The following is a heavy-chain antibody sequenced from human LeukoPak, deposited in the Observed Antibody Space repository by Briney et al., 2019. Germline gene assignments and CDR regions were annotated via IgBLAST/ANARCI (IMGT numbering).Heavy chain of an antibody. Sequence: GGSLRLSCAASGFTFSDYYMSWIRQAPGKGLEWVSYISSSGSTIYYADSVKGRFTISRDNAENSLYLQMNSLRAEDTAVYYCARAGAGWVGYDSSGYYYFDYWGQGTLVTVSS. CDR1: GFTFSDYY. D-gene: IGHD3-22*01. CDR3: ARAGAGWVGYDSSGYYYFDY. V-gene: IGHV3-11*04. J-gene: IGHJ4*02. CDR2: ISSSGSTI.